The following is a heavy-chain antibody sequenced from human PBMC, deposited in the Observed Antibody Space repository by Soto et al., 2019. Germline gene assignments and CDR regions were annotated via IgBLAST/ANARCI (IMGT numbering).Heavy chain of an antibody. CDR3: AKIEMGWFAH. V-gene: IGHV3-23*01. Sequence: GESLKISCTGSGFSFFSYAMSWVRQAPGKGLEWVSTISGSGGHTYYADSVKGRFVVSRDNDKNTVYLHMSSLTGEDTAVYFCAKIEMGWFAHWGQGTQVTVSS. CDR1: GFSFFSYA. CDR2: ISGSGGHT. J-gene: IGHJ5*02. D-gene: IGHD2-8*01.